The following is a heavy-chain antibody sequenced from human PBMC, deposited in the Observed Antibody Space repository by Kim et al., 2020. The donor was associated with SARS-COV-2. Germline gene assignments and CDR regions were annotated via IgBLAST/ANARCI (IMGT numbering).Heavy chain of an antibody. CDR1: GFTVSSNY. Sequence: GGSLRLSWAASGFTVSSNYMSWVRQAPGKGLEWVSVIYSGGSTYYADSVKGRFTISRHNSKNTLYLQMNSLRAEDTAVYYCARGGRPLTTWYGMDVWGQGTTVTVSS. J-gene: IGHJ6*02. CDR3: ARGGRPLTTWYGMDV. V-gene: IGHV3-53*04. D-gene: IGHD1-26*01. CDR2: IYSGGST.